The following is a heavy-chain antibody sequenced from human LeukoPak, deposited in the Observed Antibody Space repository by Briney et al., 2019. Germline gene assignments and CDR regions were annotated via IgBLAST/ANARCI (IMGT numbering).Heavy chain of an antibody. J-gene: IGHJ4*02. Sequence: PGGSLRLSCAASGFIFSSYAMSWVRQAPGKGLEWVSSVTSSGNSTYYADSVKGRFTVSRDNSKNTLYLQMNSLRAEDTAVYYCAKARLVRGVIMTPFYFDYWGQGTLVTLSS. D-gene: IGHD3-10*01. CDR3: AKARLVRGVIMTPFYFDY. CDR1: GFIFSSYA. CDR2: VTSSGNST. V-gene: IGHV3-23*01.